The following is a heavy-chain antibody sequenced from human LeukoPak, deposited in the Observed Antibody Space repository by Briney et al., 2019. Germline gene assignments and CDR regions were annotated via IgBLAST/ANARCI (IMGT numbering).Heavy chain of an antibody. CDR3: ARDPYGDYVFDY. CDR1: GFTFSSYA. V-gene: IGHV3-23*01. CDR2: ISGSGGST. Sequence: PGGSLRLSCAASGFTFSSYAMSWVRQAPGKGLEWVSAISGSGGSTYYADSVKGRFTISRDNSKNTLYLQMNSLRAEDTAVYYCARDPYGDYVFDYWGQGTLVTVSS. D-gene: IGHD4-17*01. J-gene: IGHJ4*02.